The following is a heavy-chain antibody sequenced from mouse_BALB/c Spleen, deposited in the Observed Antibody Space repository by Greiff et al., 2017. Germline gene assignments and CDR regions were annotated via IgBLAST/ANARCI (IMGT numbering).Heavy chain of an antibody. D-gene: IGHD2-1*01. V-gene: IGHV1-69*02. CDR2: IDPSDSYT. CDR1: GYTFTSYW. Sequence: VQLQQSGAELVKPGASVKLSCKASGYTFTSYWMHWVKQRPGQGLEWIGEIDPSDSYTNYNQKFKGKATLTVDKSSSTAYMQLSSLTSEDSAVYYCARSGGKSFAYWGQGTLVTVSA. CDR3: ARSGGKSFAY. J-gene: IGHJ3*01.